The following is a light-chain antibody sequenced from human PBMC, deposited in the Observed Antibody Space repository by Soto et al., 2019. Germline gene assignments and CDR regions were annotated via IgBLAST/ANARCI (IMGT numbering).Light chain of an antibody. V-gene: IGLV4-69*01. CDR3: QTWDTGIVL. CDR1: SGHSNNA. J-gene: IGLJ2*01. Sequence: QAVLTQSPSASASLGASVKLTCTLSSGHSNNAIAWHQQQPEKGPRYLMKLNSDGSHTKGDGIPYRFSGSSSGAERYLTISSLQSEDEADYYCQTWDTGIVLFGGGTKVTVL. CDR2: LNSDGSH.